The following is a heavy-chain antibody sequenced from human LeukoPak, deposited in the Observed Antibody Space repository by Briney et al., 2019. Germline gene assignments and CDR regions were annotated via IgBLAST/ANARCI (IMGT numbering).Heavy chain of an antibody. J-gene: IGHJ4*02. V-gene: IGHV5-51*01. CDR1: GYSFTNYW. Sequence: GGSLKISCKASGYSFTNYWIGWVRQVPGKGLEWMGVIYPGDSDTRYSPSFQGQVTISADKSINSAYLQWSSLKASDTAMYYCAKRYGSIYGSGSYPADYWGQGTLVTVSS. CDR3: AKRYGSIYGSGSYPADY. D-gene: IGHD3-10*01. CDR2: IYPGDSDT.